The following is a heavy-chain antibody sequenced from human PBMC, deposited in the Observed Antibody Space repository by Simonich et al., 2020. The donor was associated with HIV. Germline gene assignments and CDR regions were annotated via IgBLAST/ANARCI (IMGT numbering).Heavy chain of an antibody. V-gene: IGHV4-34*01. D-gene: IGHD3-22*01. CDR2: INHSGNT. Sequence: QVQLQQWGAGLLKPSETLSLTCVVYGGSLSGHYWGWIRQPPGKGLEWIGEINHSGNTNNNPSHSSLVAIAVDTSKNQFSLNLSSVTAADTAVYYCARSPYYYDISGDLDYWGQGTLVTVSS. J-gene: IGHJ4*02. CDR3: ARSPYYYDISGDLDY. CDR1: GGSLSGHY.